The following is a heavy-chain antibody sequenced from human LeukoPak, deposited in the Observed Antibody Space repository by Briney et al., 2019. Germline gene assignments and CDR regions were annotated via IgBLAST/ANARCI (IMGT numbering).Heavy chain of an antibody. Sequence: ASVKVSCKASGYPFTDYYIYWVRQAPGQGLEWMGWINPDSGGTIYAQNFQGRVTMTRDTSISTAYMELNSLRAEDTAVYYCARDRITMVRGVIPLLQPWGQGTLVTVSS. CDR2: INPDSGGT. J-gene: IGHJ4*02. V-gene: IGHV1-2*02. CDR1: GYPFTDYY. D-gene: IGHD3-10*01. CDR3: ARDRITMVRGVIPLLQP.